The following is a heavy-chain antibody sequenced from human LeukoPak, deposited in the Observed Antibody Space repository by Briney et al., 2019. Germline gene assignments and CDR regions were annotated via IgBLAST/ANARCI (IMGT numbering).Heavy chain of an antibody. V-gene: IGHV3-53*01. D-gene: IGHD4-11*01. J-gene: IGHJ4*02. CDR3: ARATVTTPNFDY. CDR1: GFTVSSNH. Sequence: GGSLRLSCAASGFTVSSNHMSWVRQAPGKGLEWVSFIYSGGSTYYADSAKGRFTISRDNSKNTLYLQMNSLRAEDTAVYYCARATVTTPNFDYWGQGTLVTVSS. CDR2: IYSGGST.